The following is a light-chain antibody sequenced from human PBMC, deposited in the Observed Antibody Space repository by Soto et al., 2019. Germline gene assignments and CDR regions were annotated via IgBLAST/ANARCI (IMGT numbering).Light chain of an antibody. V-gene: IGKV1-5*03. CDR3: QEYRNDYGT. CDR1: QSIDTW. Sequence: DIQMPQSPATLAASVGDRVSITCRASQSIDTWLAWYQQKAGKAPNLLIYKASRLDSGVPSRFSGSGSGTEFTLTISSLQPEDFGSYYCQEYRNDYGTFGQGTKVEMK. J-gene: IGKJ1*01. CDR2: KAS.